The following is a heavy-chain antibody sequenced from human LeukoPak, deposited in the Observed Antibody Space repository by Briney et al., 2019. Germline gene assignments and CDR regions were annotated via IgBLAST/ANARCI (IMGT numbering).Heavy chain of an antibody. Sequence: PSETLSLTCAVSGYSISSGHYWGWIRPPPGKGLEWIGSIYHSGSTYYNPSLKSRVTISVDTSKNQFSLKLSSVTAADTAVYYCARIDSGSYSGLFDYWGQGTLVTVSS. CDR3: ARIDSGSYSGLFDY. J-gene: IGHJ4*02. CDR2: IYHSGST. D-gene: IGHD1-26*01. V-gene: IGHV4-38-2*01. CDR1: GYSISSGHY.